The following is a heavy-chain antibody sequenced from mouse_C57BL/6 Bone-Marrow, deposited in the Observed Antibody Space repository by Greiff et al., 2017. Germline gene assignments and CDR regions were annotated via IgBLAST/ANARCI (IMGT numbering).Heavy chain of an antibody. V-gene: IGHV5-6*02. J-gene: IGHJ2*01. D-gene: IGHD2-3*01. CDR1: GFTFSSYG. CDR2: ISSGGSYT. CDR3: TRRGYDYLEY. Sequence: EVKLMESGGDLVKPGGSLKLSCAASGFTFSSYGMSWVRQTPDKRLEWVATISSGGSYTYYPDSVKGRFTISRDKAKNTLYLQMSSLKSEDTAMYYCTRRGYDYLEYGGQGTTLTVTA.